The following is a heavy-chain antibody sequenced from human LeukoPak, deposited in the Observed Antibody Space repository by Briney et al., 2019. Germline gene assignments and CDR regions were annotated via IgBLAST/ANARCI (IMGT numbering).Heavy chain of an antibody. Sequence: SETLSLTCTVSGGSISVYYWTWTRQPPGKGLEWIGQIHYSGKADYNPALRSRITISVDTSKNQMFLKLSSLTAADTAVYYCARFGVDYDMGVWGQGTTVTVSS. J-gene: IGHJ6*02. CDR3: ARFGVDYDMGV. CDR2: IHYSGKA. V-gene: IGHV4-59*01. CDR1: GGSISVYY. D-gene: IGHD3-16*01.